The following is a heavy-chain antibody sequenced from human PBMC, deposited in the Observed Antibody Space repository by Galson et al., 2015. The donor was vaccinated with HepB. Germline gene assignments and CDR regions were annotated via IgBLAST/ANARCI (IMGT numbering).Heavy chain of an antibody. CDR1: GGSLNTYY. D-gene: IGHD2-8*02. J-gene: IGHJ5*02. CDR2: INKGGTT. Sequence: SETLSLTCTVSGGSLNTYYWAWIRQSPGKGLEWIGHINKGGTTAYNSSLRTRVTMSADTSRNQFSLTLTSVTAADTAIYYCPRLRWGMAAHNWFDPWGQGILVTVSP. CDR3: PRLRWGMAAHNWFDP. V-gene: IGHV4-59*01.